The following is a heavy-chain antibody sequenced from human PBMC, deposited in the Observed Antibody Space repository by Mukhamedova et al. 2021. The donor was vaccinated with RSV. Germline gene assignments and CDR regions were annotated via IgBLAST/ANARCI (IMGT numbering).Heavy chain of an antibody. J-gene: IGHJ3*02. V-gene: IGHV3-30-3*01. CDR3: ARVGRGIDAFDI. Sequence: VAVISYDGSNKYYADSVKGRFTISRDNSKNTLYLQMNSLRAEDTAVYYCARVGRGIDAFDIWGQGTMVTVS. D-gene: IGHD3-10*01. CDR2: ISYDGSNK.